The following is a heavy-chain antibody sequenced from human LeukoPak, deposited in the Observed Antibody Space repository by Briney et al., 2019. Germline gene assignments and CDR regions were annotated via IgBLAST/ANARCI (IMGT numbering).Heavy chain of an antibody. V-gene: IGHV1-18*01. D-gene: IGHD4-11*01. Sequence: ASVTVSCKASGYTFTSYGISWVRQAPGQGLEWMGWISAYNGNTNYAQKLQGRVTMTTDTSTSTAYMELRSLRSDDTAVYYCAQGYYSNSLYYYYGMDVWGQGTTVTVSS. CDR1: GYTFTSYG. J-gene: IGHJ6*02. CDR3: AQGYYSNSLYYYYGMDV. CDR2: ISAYNGNT.